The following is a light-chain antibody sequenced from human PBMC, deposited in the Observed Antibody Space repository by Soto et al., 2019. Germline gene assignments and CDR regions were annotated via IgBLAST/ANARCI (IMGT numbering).Light chain of an antibody. Sequence: EIVLTQSPATLSLSPGERATLSCRASQSVSRYLAWYQQKPGQAPRLLIYDASNRATGIPARFSGSGSGTDFTLTISSLEPEDFRVYYCQQRTNWITFGGGTKVEIK. V-gene: IGKV3-11*01. CDR2: DAS. CDR1: QSVSRY. CDR3: QQRTNWIT. J-gene: IGKJ4*01.